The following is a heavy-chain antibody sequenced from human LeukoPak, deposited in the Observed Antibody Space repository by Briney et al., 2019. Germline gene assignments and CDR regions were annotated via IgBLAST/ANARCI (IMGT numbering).Heavy chain of an antibody. D-gene: IGHD5-18*01. CDR1: GFDFKNTY. V-gene: IGHV3-53*01. CDR2: IYRGDGT. Sequence: GGSLRLSCAASGFDFKNTYMSWVRQAPGKGLEWVSIIYRGDGTYYADSVKGRFTISRDNAKNSLYLQMNSLRAEDTAVYYCARRATTERGHSYGLDYWGQGTLVTVSS. CDR3: ARRATTERGHSYGLDY. J-gene: IGHJ4*02.